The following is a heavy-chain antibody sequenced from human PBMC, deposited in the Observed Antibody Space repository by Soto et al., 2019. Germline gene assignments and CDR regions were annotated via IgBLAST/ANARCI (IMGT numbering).Heavy chain of an antibody. CDR2: IKQDGSEK. D-gene: IGHD5-18*01. V-gene: IGHV3-7*03. CDR3: ARLFDTAAVDY. J-gene: IGHJ4*02. CDR1: GFTFSSYW. Sequence: GGSLRLSCAASGFTFSSYWMSWVRQAPGKGLEWVANIKQDGSEKYYVDSVKGRFTISRDNAKNSLYLQMNSLRAEDTAVYYCARLFDTAAVDYWGQGTLVTVLL.